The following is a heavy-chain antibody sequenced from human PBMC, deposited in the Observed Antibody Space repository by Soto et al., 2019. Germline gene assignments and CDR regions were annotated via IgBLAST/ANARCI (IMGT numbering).Heavy chain of an antibody. CDR3: TRTITFGPPGNGMDV. CDR1: GFTFSSYS. CDR2: ISSANAYI. J-gene: IGHJ6*02. V-gene: IGHV3-21*01. Sequence: PGGSLRLSCVASGFTFSSYSVNWVRQAPGMGLEWVSSISSANAYIYYADSVKGRFTISRDDAKNSLFLQMSSLRAEDTAIYYCTRTITFGPPGNGMDVWCQGTTVTVSS. D-gene: IGHD1-20*01.